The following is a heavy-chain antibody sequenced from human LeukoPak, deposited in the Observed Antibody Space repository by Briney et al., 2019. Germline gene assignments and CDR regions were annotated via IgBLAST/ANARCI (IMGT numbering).Heavy chain of an antibody. J-gene: IGHJ4*02. CDR1: GGTFSSYA. CDR2: IIPILGIA. CDR3: AREYCSGGSCYHLDY. Sequence: ASVKVSCKASGGTFSSYAISWVRQAPGQGVEWMGRIIPILGIANYAQKFQGRVTITADKSTSTAYMELSSLRSEDTAVYYCAREYCSGGSCYHLDYWGQGTLVTVSS. V-gene: IGHV1-69*04. D-gene: IGHD2-15*01.